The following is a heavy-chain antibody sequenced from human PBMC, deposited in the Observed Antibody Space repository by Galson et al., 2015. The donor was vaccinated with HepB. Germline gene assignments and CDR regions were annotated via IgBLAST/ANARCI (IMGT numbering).Heavy chain of an antibody. D-gene: IGHD1-26*01. CDR1: GYTFTSFG. CDR2: ISFNGNT. Sequence: SVKVSCKASGYTFTSFGISWVRQAPGQGLEWMGWISFNGNTNYAQTVQGRVTMTTDTFTSTAYMELRNLRFDDTAVYYCVRDLAIVGPILFDYWGPGTLVTVSS. CDR3: VRDLAIVGPILFDY. J-gene: IGHJ4*02. V-gene: IGHV1-18*04.